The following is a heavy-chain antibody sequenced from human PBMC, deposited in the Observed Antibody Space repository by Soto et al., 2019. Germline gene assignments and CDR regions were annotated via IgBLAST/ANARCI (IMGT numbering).Heavy chain of an antibody. CDR1: GYTFTSYY. CDR3: ALGIPARPGYYCGRDV. CDR2: INPSGGST. D-gene: IGHD6-13*01. Sequence: QVQLVQSGAEVKKPGASVKVSCKASGYTFTSYYMHWVRQAPGQGLEWMGIINPSGGSTSYAQKFQGRVPMPRDPSRSTVNWGLGALRSGDAAVYYWALGIPARPGYYCGRDVGGQGPTVTV. V-gene: IGHV1-46*01. J-gene: IGHJ6*02.